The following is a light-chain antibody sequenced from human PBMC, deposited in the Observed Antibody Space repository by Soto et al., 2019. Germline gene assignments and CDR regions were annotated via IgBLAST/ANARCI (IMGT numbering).Light chain of an antibody. CDR2: EVN. J-gene: IGLJ3*02. V-gene: IGLV2-14*01. CDR1: SSDVGGYNY. CDR3: SSFTSRSTQV. Sequence: QSALTQPASVSGSPGQSITISCTGTSSDVGGYNYVSWYQQHPGKAPKLMIYEVNNRPLGVSNRFSGSKSGNTASLTISGLQAEDEADYYCSSFTSRSTQVLGGGTKLTVL.